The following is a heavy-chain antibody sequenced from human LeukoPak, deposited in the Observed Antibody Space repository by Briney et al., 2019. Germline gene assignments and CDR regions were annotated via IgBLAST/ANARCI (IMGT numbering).Heavy chain of an antibody. CDR3: ARSLWPADY. J-gene: IGHJ4*02. Sequence: PGGSLRLSCATSGFTFSDYWMSWVRHSPGKGLEWVADIKQDGSDKKCVDSVKGRFTISRDNAKKSLYLQMDSLRAEDTAVYYCARSLWPADYWGQGTLVTVSS. D-gene: IGHD3-10*01. CDR1: GFTFSDYW. V-gene: IGHV3-7*01. CDR2: IKQDGSDK.